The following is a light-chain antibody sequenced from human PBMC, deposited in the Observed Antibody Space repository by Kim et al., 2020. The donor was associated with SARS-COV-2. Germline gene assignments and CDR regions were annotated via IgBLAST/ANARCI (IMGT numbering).Light chain of an antibody. V-gene: IGLV4-69*01. CDR3: QTCGTVICV. Sequence: QPVLTQSPSASASLGASVKLTCTLSSGHSSYAIAWHQQQPEKGPRYLMKLNSDGSHSKGDGIPDRFSGSSSGAERYLTISSLPSEEEADYYCQTCGTVICVFGGGTQLTVL. J-gene: IGLJ3*02. CDR1: SGHSSYA. CDR2: LNSDGSH.